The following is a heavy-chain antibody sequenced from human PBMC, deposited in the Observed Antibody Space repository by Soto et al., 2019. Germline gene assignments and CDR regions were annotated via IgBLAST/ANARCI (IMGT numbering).Heavy chain of an antibody. CDR3: KWDLEASDP. Sequence: XGSLILSCAASGFTFSNAWMSGVRQAPGKGLEWVGRIRSKTDGGTTDYAAPVKGRFTISRDDSKETLYLQMNSLKTEDTAVYYCKWDLEASDPWGQGTLVTVSS. J-gene: IGHJ5*02. V-gene: IGHV3-15*01. CDR1: GFTFSNAW. CDR2: IRSKTDGGTT. D-gene: IGHD1-26*01.